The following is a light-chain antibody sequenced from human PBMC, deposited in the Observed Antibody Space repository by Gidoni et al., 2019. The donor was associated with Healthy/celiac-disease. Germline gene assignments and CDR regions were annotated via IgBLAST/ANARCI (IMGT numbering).Light chain of an antibody. CDR1: QSVSSSY. J-gene: IGKJ1*01. CDR2: GAS. CDR3: QQYGSSPPWT. V-gene: IGKV3-20*01. Sequence: EIVLTQSPGTLSLSPGERATFSCRASQSVSSSYLAWYQQKPGQAPRLLIYGASSRATGIPARFSGSGSGTDFTLTISRLEPEDFAVYYCQQYGSSPPWTFGQGTKVEIK.